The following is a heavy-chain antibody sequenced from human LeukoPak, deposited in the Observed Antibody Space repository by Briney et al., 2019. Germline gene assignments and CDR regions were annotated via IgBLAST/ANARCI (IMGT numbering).Heavy chain of an antibody. D-gene: IGHD2-15*01. J-gene: IGHJ4*02. CDR2: INPSGGST. CDR3: ARVGYCSGGSCYSLGY. CDR1: GYTFTSYY. Sequence: ASVKVSCKASGYTFTSYYMHWVRQAPGQGLEWMGIINPSGGSTSYAQKLQGRVTMTRDTSTSTVYMELSSLRSEDTAVYYCARVGYCSGGSCYSLGYWGQGTLVTVSS. V-gene: IGHV1-46*01.